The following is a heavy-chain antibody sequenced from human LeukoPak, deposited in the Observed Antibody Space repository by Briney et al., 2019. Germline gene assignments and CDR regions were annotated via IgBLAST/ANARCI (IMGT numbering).Heavy chain of an antibody. J-gene: IGHJ4*02. Sequence: PGEALKLSCAASGFTFSSYAISLVRPAPGQGLEWGAAISSSGGSTYYADSVKGRFTIFRDNFKNTLYLQMNSLKTEDTAVYYCAKREYSQDSSGYPFDYRGQPTMLTV. CDR1: GFTFSSYA. V-gene: IGHV3-23*01. CDR2: ISSSGGST. CDR3: AKREYSQDSSGYPFDY. D-gene: IGHD3-22*01.